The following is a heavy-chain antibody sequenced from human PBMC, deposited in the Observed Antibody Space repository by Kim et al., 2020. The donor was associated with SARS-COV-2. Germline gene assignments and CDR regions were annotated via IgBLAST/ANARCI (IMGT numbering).Heavy chain of an antibody. V-gene: IGHV3-30*18. Sequence: GGSLRLSCAASGFTFSSYGMHWVRQAPGKGLEWVAVISYDGSNKYYADSVKGRFTISRDNSKNTLYLQMNSLRAEDTAVYYCAKELRGGWYVVDYWGQGTLVTVSS. J-gene: IGHJ4*02. CDR3: AKELRGGWYVVDY. CDR2: ISYDGSNK. CDR1: GFTFSSYG. D-gene: IGHD6-19*01.